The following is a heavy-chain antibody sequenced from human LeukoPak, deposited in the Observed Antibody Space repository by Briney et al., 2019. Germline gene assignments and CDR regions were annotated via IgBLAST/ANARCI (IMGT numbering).Heavy chain of an antibody. Sequence: ASVKVSCKASGYTFTVYYMHWVRQAPGQGLEWMGWINPNSGGTNYAQKFQGRVTMTRDTSISTAYMELSRLRSDDTVVYYCARYRDTAINFDYWGQGTLVTVSS. CDR1: GYTFTVYY. D-gene: IGHD5-18*01. V-gene: IGHV1-2*02. CDR2: INPNSGGT. J-gene: IGHJ4*02. CDR3: ARYRDTAINFDY.